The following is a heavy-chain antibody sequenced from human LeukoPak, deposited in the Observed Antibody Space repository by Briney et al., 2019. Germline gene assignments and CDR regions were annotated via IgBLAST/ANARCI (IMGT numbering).Heavy chain of an antibody. CDR3: ARHRRYCSGGGCYSDYFDY. V-gene: IGHV4-4*09. D-gene: IGHD2-15*01. CDR1: GGSISSYY. Sequence: PSETLSLTCTVSGGSISSYYWSWIRLPPGKGLEWIGYIYTSGSTNYNPSLKSRVTISVDTSKNQFSLKLSSVTAADTAVYYCARHRRYCSGGGCYSDYFDYWGQGTLVTVSS. CDR2: IYTSGST. J-gene: IGHJ4*02.